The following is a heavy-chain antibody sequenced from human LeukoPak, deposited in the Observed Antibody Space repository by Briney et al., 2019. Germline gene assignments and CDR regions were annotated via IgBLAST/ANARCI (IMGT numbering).Heavy chain of an antibody. D-gene: IGHD3-16*01. CDR1: GYTFTSYD. CDR3: ARGIITWELRSAHYFDY. CDR2: MNPNSGNT. J-gene: IGHJ4*02. Sequence: ASVKVSCKASGYTFTSYDINWVRQATGQGLEWMGWMNPNSGNTGYAQKFQGRVTITRNTSISTAYMELSSLRSEDTAVYYCARGIITWELRSAHYFDYWGQGTLVTVSS. V-gene: IGHV1-8*03.